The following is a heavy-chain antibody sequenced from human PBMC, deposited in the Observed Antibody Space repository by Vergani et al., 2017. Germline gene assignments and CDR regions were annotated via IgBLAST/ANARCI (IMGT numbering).Heavy chain of an antibody. V-gene: IGHV4-34*01. Sequence: QVQLQQWGAGLLKPSETLSLTCAVYGGSFSGYYWSWIRQPPGKGLEWIGEINHSGSTNYNPSLKSRVTISVDTSKNQFSLKLSSVTAADTAVYYCARGGESSTSRYFDYWGQGTLVTVSS. CDR3: ARGGESSTSRYFDY. CDR2: INHSGST. J-gene: IGHJ4*02. D-gene: IGHD2-2*01. CDR1: GGSFSGYY.